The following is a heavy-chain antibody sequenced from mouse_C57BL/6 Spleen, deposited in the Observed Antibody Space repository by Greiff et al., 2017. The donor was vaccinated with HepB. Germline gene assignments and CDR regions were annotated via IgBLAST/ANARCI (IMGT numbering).Heavy chain of an antibody. J-gene: IGHJ3*01. V-gene: IGHV1-81*01. CDR2: IYPRSGNT. D-gene: IGHD2-4*01. CDR3: ARRDYDYDVLAY. Sequence: QVQLKESGAELARPGASVKLSCKASGYTFTSYGISWVKQRTGQGLEWIGEIYPRSGNTYYNEKFKGKATLTADQSSSTAYMELRSLTSEDSAVYFCARRDYDYDVLAYWGQGTLVTVSA. CDR1: GYTFTSYG.